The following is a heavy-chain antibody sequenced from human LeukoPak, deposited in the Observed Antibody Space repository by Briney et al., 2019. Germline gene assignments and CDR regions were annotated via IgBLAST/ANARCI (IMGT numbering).Heavy chain of an antibody. CDR1: GGSISSSSYS. V-gene: IGHV4-39*01. CDR3: ARRGLGYCSGGSCYGSDN. CDR2: IYYSGST. Sequence: ASETLSLTCTVSGGSISSSSYSWGWIRQPPGKGLEWIGSIYYSGSTYYNPSLKSRVTISVDTSKNQFSLKLSSVTAADTAVYYCARRGLGYCSGGSCYGSDNWGQGTLVTVSS. J-gene: IGHJ4*02. D-gene: IGHD2-15*01.